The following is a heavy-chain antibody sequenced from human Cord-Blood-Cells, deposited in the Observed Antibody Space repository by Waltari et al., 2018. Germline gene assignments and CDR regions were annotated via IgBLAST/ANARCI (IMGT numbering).Heavy chain of an antibody. CDR1: GLTVSSNY. J-gene: IGHJ4*02. Sequence: EVQLVESGGGLIQPGGSLRLSCAASGLTVSSNYMSWVRQAPGKGLEWVSVIYSGGSTYDEDSVKGRFTISRDNSKNTLYLQMNSLRAEDTAVYYCARSPKGRGGAAAYWGQGTLFTVSS. CDR3: ARSPKGRGGAAAY. D-gene: IGHD6-13*01. CDR2: IYSGGST. V-gene: IGHV3-53*01.